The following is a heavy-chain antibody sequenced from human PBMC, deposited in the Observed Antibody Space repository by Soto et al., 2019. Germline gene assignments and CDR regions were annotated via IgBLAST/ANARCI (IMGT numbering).Heavy chain of an antibody. Sequence: ASVKVSCKASGYTFTSYYMHWVRQAPGQGLEWMGIINPSGGSTSYAQKFQGRVTMTRDTSTSTVYMELSSLRSEDTAVYYCARDSAGTGVSCSYYCCIDVCGRVTRGAVPS. CDR1: GYTFTSYY. D-gene: IGHD6-13*01. CDR3: ARDSAGTGVSCSYYCCIDV. CDR2: INPSGGST. J-gene: IGHJ6*01. V-gene: IGHV1-46*01.